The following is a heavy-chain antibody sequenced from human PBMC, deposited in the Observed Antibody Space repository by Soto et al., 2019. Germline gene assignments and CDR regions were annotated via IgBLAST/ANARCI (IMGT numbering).Heavy chain of an antibody. CDR3: ARMASARTLKWFDP. Sequence: GASVKVSCKASGYTFINFDISGVRQATGQGLEWMGWMNPGSGKTGYANKFQGRVTMTRDASTSTAHLELSSLTSEDTAVYYCARMASARTLKWFDPFGQGTLVTFSS. CDR2: MNPGSGKT. CDR1: GYTFINFD. J-gene: IGHJ5*02. D-gene: IGHD1-1*01. V-gene: IGHV1-8*02.